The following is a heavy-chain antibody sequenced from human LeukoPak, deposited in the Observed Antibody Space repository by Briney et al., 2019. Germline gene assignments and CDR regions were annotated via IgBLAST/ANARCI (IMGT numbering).Heavy chain of an antibody. V-gene: IGHV4-34*01. CDR3: ARGGPGRDYYDSSGNGNYGMDV. J-gene: IGHJ6*02. D-gene: IGHD3-22*01. CDR1: GGSFSGYY. CDR2: INHSGST. Sequence: SETLSLTCAVYGGSFSGYYWSWIRQPPGKGLEWIGEINHSGSTNYNPSLKSRVTISVDTSKNQFSLKLSSVTAADTAVYYCARGGPGRDYYDSSGNGNYGMDVWGQGTTVTVPS.